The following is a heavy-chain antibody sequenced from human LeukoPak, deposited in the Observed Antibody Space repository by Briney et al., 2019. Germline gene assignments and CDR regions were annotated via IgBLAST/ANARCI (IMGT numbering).Heavy chain of an antibody. J-gene: IGHJ4*02. Sequence: GGSLRLSCAASGFTFRSYAMQWVRQAPGKGPEWVSYITYNSGTIFYADSVKGRFTISRDNAKDSLYLQMSSLRDEDTAVYYCARVPDGGGPSFDYWGQGTLVTVSS. CDR3: ARVPDGGGPSFDY. V-gene: IGHV3-48*02. CDR1: GFTFRSYA. D-gene: IGHD2-21*01. CDR2: ITYNSGTI.